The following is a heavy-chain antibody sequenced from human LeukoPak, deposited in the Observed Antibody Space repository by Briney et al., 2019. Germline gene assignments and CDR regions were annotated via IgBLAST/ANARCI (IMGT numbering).Heavy chain of an antibody. CDR1: GFTFSRYA. Sequence: PGGSLRLSCAASGFTFSRYAMSWVRQAPGKGREWVSAISGSGGSTYYADSVKGRFTISRDNSKTTLYLQMNSLRAEDTAVYYCAKEGGPYYLFAYGGQETLVTVSS. CDR3: AKEGGPYYLFAY. CDR2: ISGSGGST. D-gene: IGHD1-26*01. J-gene: IGHJ4*02. V-gene: IGHV3-23*01.